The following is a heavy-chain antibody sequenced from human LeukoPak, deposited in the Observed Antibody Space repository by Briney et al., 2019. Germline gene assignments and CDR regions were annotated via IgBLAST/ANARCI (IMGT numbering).Heavy chain of an antibody. D-gene: IGHD5-24*01. CDR2: IYYSGST. Sequence: TSETLSLTCTVSGGSVSSGSYYWSWIRQPPGKGLEWIGYIYYSGSTNYNPSLKSRVTISVDTSKNQFSLKLSSVTAADTAVYYCARVGRDGYNYDFDYWGQGTLVTVPS. V-gene: IGHV4-61*01. CDR1: GGSVSSGSYY. J-gene: IGHJ4*02. CDR3: ARVGRDGYNYDFDY.